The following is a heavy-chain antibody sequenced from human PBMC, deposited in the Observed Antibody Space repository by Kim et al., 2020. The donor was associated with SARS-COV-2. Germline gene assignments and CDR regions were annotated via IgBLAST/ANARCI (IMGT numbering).Heavy chain of an antibody. D-gene: IGHD2-15*01. V-gene: IGHV3-64*01. CDR2: ISSNGGST. J-gene: IGHJ5*02. CDR3: ARAKDIVVVVAASPAGSWFDP. Sequence: GGSLRLSCAASGFTFSSYAMHWVRQAPGKGLEYVSAISSNGGSTYYANSVKGRFTISRDNSKNTLYLQMGSLRAEDMAVYYCARAKDIVVVVAASPAGSWFDPWGQGTLVTVSS. CDR1: GFTFSSYA.